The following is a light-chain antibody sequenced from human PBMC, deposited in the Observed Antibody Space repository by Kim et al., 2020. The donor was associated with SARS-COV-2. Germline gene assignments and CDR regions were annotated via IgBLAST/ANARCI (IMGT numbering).Light chain of an antibody. CDR1: TGAVTSDHF. Sequence: GGTAPITYYSSTGAVTSDHFPNWFQQKPGPAPRTLIYDTGNRHSWKPARFSGSLLGGKAALTLSAAQAEDEADYYCLLSYSDSRVFGGGTQLTVL. CDR2: DTG. V-gene: IGLV7-46*01. J-gene: IGLJ2*01. CDR3: LLSYSDSRV.